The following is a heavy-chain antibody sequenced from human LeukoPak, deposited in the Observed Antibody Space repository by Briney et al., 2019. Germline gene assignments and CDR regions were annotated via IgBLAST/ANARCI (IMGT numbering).Heavy chain of an antibody. CDR2: IGRSGGSI. D-gene: IGHD1-26*01. CDR1: GFTFSSYS. V-gene: IGHV3-21*01. CDR3: AALVGATHSDYYYYMDV. J-gene: IGHJ6*03. Sequence: PGGSLRLSCAASGFTFSSYSMNWVRQAPGKGLEWVSIIGRSGGSIYYADSVKGRFTISRDNAKNSLYLQMNSLRAEDTAVYYCAALVGATHSDYYYYMDVWGKGTTVTVSS.